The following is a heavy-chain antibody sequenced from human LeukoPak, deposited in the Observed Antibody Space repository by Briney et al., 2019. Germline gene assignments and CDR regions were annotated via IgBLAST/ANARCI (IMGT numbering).Heavy chain of an antibody. V-gene: IGHV3-23*01. J-gene: IGHJ4*02. CDR1: GFTFSSYA. Sequence: GGSLRLSCAASGFTFSSYAMRWVRQAPGKGLEWVSAISGSGGSTYYADSVKGRFTISRDNSKNTLYLQMNSLRAEDTAVYYCAKDRLRYFDWLDHFDYWGQGTLVTVSS. CDR2: ISGSGGST. CDR3: AKDRLRYFDWLDHFDY. D-gene: IGHD3-9*01.